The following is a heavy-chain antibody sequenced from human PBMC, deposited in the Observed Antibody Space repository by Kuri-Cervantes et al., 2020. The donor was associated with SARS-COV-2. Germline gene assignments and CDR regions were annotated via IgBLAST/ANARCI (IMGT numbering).Heavy chain of an antibody. D-gene: IGHD3-16*01. Sequence: ETLSLTCAASGFTFSSYSMNWVRQAPGKGLEWVSSISSSSSYIYYADSVKGRFTVSRDNAKSSLYLQMNSLRAEDTAVYYCARDDEGELPGDHWGQGTLVTVSS. J-gene: IGHJ4*02. V-gene: IGHV3-21*04. CDR2: ISSSSSYI. CDR3: ARDDEGELPGDH. CDR1: GFTFSSYS.